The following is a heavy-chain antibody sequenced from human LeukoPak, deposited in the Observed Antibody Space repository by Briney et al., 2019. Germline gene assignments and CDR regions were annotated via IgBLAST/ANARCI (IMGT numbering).Heavy chain of an antibody. CDR3: ARDTDYYDSSGYSY. Sequence: GGSLRLSCAATEFTFSNYGMHWVRQAPGKGLEWVAVVASDGKDKRYADSVKGRFTISRDNSKNTLYLQMNSLRAEDTAVYYCARDTDYYDSSGYSYWGQGTLVTVSS. D-gene: IGHD3-22*01. CDR1: EFTFSNYG. J-gene: IGHJ4*02. CDR2: VASDGKDK. V-gene: IGHV3-33*08.